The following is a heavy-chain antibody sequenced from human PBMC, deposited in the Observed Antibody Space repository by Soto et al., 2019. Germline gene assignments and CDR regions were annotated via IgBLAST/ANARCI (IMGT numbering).Heavy chain of an antibody. CDR2: TYYRSKWYN. Sequence: SQTLSLTCALSGDSVSNNSTAWNWIRQSPSRGLEWLGRTYYRSKWYNDYAVSVKSRIIINPDTSKNQFSLQLNSVTPEDTAVYYCARERYGDYGRGTFDIWGQGTMVTVSS. J-gene: IGHJ3*02. CDR3: ARERYGDYGRGTFDI. CDR1: GDSVSNNSTA. D-gene: IGHD4-17*01. V-gene: IGHV6-1*01.